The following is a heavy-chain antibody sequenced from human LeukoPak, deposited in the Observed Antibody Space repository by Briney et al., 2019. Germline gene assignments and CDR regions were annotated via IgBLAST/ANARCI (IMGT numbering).Heavy chain of an antibody. D-gene: IGHD1-26*01. J-gene: IGHJ3*02. CDR3: ARDGELPYDAYDI. V-gene: IGHV1-2*02. Sequence: ASVKVSCKASGYTFTKYGITWVRQAPGQGLEWMGWINPNSGGTNYAQKFQGRVTITRDTSISTAYMELSRLRSDDTAVYYCARDGELPYDAYDIWGQGTMVTVSS. CDR1: GYTFTKYG. CDR2: INPNSGGT.